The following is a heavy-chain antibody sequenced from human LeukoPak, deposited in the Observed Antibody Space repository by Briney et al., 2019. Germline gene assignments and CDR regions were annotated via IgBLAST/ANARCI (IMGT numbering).Heavy chain of an antibody. CDR3: TRGAGGLIDY. V-gene: IGHV4-59*01. J-gene: IGHJ4*02. CDR2: FYNSGSS. Sequence: SETLSLTCTVSGGSISDYYRGWIRQPPGKGLERIGYFYNSGSSTYNPSLKSRVTISVDTSKEQFSLKVNSVTAADTAVYYCTRGAGGLIDYWGQGILVTVSS. CDR1: GGSISDYY. D-gene: IGHD3-16*02.